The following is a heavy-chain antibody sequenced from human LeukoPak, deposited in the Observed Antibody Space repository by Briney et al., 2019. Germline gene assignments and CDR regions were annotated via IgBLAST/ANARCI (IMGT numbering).Heavy chain of an antibody. CDR1: GFTFSSNG. CDR3: ARDWGTSSLYLVN. V-gene: IGHV3-30*02. J-gene: IGHJ4*02. D-gene: IGHD6-6*01. CDR2: IQNDGNNK. Sequence: PGGSLRLSCAASGFTFSSNGMHWVRQAPGKGLECVAFIQNDGNNKKYADSVKGRFAISRDNSRNTLYLQMNSLRAEDTAVYYCARDWGTSSLYLVNWGQGTLVTVS.